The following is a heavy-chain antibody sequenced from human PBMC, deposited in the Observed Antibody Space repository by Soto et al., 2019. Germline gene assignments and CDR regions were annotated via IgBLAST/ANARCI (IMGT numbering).Heavy chain of an antibody. CDR3: AKDARGYSYGYFDY. CDR1: GFTLRSYW. CDR2: INSDGSSI. D-gene: IGHD5-18*01. J-gene: IGHJ4*02. V-gene: IGHV3-74*01. Sequence: GGSLRLSCAASGFTLRSYWMHWVRQAPGKGLVWVSRINSDGSSISYADSVKGRFTISRDNAKNTLYLQMKSLRAEDTAVYYCAKDARGYSYGYFDYWGQGTLVTVSS.